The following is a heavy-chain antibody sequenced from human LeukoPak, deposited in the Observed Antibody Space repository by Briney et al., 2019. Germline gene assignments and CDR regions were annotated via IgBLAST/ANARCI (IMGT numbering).Heavy chain of an antibody. CDR3: ARGSERYYAIDY. CDR2: VDTAGDT. D-gene: IGHD1-26*01. Sequence: GGSLRLSCVASGFTFSSYDMHWVRRAAGRGLEWVSTVDTAGDTYYPGSVKGRFTISRENAKNSLYLEMNSLRPVDTAVYYCARGSERYYAIDYWGQGTLVTVSS. V-gene: IGHV3-13*01. CDR1: GFTFSSYD. J-gene: IGHJ4*02.